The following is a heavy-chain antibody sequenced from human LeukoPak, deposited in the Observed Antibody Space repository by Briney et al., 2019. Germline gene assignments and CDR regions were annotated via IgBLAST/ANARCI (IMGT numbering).Heavy chain of an antibody. CDR2: IDWDDDK. CDR1: GFSLSTSGMC. V-gene: IGHV2-70*11. CDR3: ARMIAAAGTLDY. D-gene: IGHD6-13*01. Sequence: SGPALVKPTQTLTLTCTFSGFSLSTSGMCVSWIRQPPGKALEWLARIDWDDDKYYSTSLKIRLTISKDTSKNQVVLTMTNMDPVDTATYYCARMIAAAGTLDYWGQGTLVTVSS. J-gene: IGHJ4*02.